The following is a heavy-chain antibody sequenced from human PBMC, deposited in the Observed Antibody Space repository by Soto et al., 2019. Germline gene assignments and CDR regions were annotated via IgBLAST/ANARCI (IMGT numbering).Heavy chain of an antibody. CDR2: INYVGRTS. J-gene: IGHJ4*02. Sequence: QVQLQESGPGLVKHSETLSLTCTVSGDSMSGFYWSWIRQPPGKGLEWIGYINYVGRTSYYSPSLQSRVTISLDSSKNQFSLTLSSVTAADTAVYFCARFRRNYFDHWGQGTRVTVSS. CDR3: ARFRRNYFDH. V-gene: IGHV4-59*01. D-gene: IGHD3-10*01. CDR1: GDSMSGFY.